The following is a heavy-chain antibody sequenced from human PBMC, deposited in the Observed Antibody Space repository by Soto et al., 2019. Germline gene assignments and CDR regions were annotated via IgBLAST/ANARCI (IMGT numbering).Heavy chain of an antibody. CDR1: GFTFSDYY. D-gene: IGHD2-15*01. J-gene: IGHJ4*02. V-gene: IGHV3-11*01. Sequence: GGSLRLSCAASGFTFSDYYMSWIRQAPGKGLEWVSYISSSGSTIYYADSVKGRFTISRDNAKNSLYLQMNSLRAEDTAVYYCARVRSTPYNVVVVAATLDYRGQGTLVTVSS. CDR2: ISSSGSTI. CDR3: ARVRSTPYNVVVVAATLDY.